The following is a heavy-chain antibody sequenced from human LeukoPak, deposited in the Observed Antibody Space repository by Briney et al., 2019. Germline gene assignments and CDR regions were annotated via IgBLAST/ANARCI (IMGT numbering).Heavy chain of an antibody. D-gene: IGHD2-2*01. J-gene: IGHJ4*02. Sequence: PSETLSLTCAVYGGSFSGYYWSWIRQPPGKGLEWIGEINHSGSTNYNPSLKSRVTISVDTSKNQFSPKLSSVTAADTAVYYCAGVPYCSSTSCYHYWGQGTLVTVSS. CDR1: GGSFSGYY. CDR3: AGVPYCSSTSCYHY. CDR2: INHSGST. V-gene: IGHV4-34*01.